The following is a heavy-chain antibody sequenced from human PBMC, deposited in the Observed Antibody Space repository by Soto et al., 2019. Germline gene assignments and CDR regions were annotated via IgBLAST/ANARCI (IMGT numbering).Heavy chain of an antibody. CDR2: INHSGST. J-gene: IGHJ4*02. D-gene: IGHD4-17*01. Sequence: QVQLQQWGAGLLKPSETLSLTCAVYGGSFSGYYWSWIRQPPGKGLEWNGEINHSGSTNYNPSLKSRVIISVDTSKNQFSLKLRSVTAAVTAVYYCARDLTTVTTVRYFDYCGQGTLVTVSS. CDR3: ARDLTTVTTVRYFDY. V-gene: IGHV4-34*01. CDR1: GGSFSGYY.